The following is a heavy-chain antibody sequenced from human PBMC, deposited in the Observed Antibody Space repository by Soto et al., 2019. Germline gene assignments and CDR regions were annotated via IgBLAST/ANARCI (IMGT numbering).Heavy chain of an antibody. Sequence: SETLSLTCTVSGGSISSGGYYWSWIRQHPGKGLEWIGYISYSGSTYYNPSLNSRVTISVDTSKNQFSLKLSCVTAADAAVYYCARRAPYDILTGCLDYWGQGTLVTVSS. CDR1: GGSISSGGYY. J-gene: IGHJ4*02. CDR3: ARRAPYDILTGCLDY. D-gene: IGHD3-9*01. CDR2: ISYSGST. V-gene: IGHV4-31*03.